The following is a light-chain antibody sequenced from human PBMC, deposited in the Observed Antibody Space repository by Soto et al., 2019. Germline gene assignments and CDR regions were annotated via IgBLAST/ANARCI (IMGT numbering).Light chain of an antibody. CDR3: CSYAGSSTLGV. CDR1: SSDVGSYNL. J-gene: IGLJ1*01. V-gene: IGLV2-23*01. CDR2: ESS. Sequence: QSALTQPASVSGSPGQSITISCTGTSSDVGSYNLVSWYQQHPGKAPKLIICESSKRPSGVSNRFSGSKSDNTASLTISGLQAEDEADYYCCSYAGSSTLGVLGTGTKLTVL.